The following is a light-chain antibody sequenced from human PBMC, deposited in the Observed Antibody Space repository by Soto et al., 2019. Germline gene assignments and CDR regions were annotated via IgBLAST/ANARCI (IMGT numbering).Light chain of an antibody. J-gene: IGLJ2*01. CDR2: DVS. Sequence: QSALTQPASVSGSPGQSITIPCTGTSSDVGGYNYVSWYQQYPGKAPKLMIYDVSNRPSGVSNRFAASKSGNTASLTISGLQAEDEANYYCSSYTSHNLVLFGGGTKLTVL. CDR3: SSYTSHNLVL. CDR1: SSDVGGYNY. V-gene: IGLV2-14*01.